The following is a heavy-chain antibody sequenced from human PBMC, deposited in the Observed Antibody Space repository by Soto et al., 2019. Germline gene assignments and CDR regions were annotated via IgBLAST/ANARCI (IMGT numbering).Heavy chain of an antibody. CDR1: GFTFSSYG. CDR3: ARDGRIVVVPAKGYFDY. CDR2: IWYDGSNK. V-gene: IGHV3-33*01. Sequence: QVQLVESGGGVVQPGRSLRLSCAASGFTFSSYGMHWVRQAPGKGLEWVAVIWYDGSNKYYADSVKGRFTISRDNSKNTLYLQMNSLRAEDTAVYYCARDGRIVVVPAKGYFDYWGQGTLVTVSS. J-gene: IGHJ4*02. D-gene: IGHD2-2*01.